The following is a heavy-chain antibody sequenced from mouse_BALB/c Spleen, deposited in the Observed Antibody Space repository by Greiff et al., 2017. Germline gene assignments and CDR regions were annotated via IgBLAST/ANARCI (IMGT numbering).Heavy chain of an antibody. CDR2: INPYNDGT. V-gene: IGHV1-14*01. Sequence: VQLQQSGPELVKPGASVKMSCKASGYTFTSYVMHWVKQKPGQGLEWIGYINPYNDGTKYNEKFKGKATLTSDKSSSTAYMELSSLTSEDSAVYYCARWLYGYDEGYAMDYWGQGTSVTVSS. D-gene: IGHD2-2*01. CDR1: GYTFTSYV. CDR3: ARWLYGYDEGYAMDY. J-gene: IGHJ4*01.